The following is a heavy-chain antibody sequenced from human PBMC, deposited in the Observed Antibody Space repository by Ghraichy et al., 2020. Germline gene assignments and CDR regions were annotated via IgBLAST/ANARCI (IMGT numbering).Heavy chain of an antibody. D-gene: IGHD3-22*01. J-gene: IGHJ4*02. V-gene: IGHV3-23*01. CDR2: ISGSGGST. CDR3: AKRYYYGSSAYPDFDS. Sequence: GSLRLSCAASGFTFSMYAMSWVRQTPGGGLEWVSGISGSGGSTSYADSLKGRFTISRDNSKNTLYMQMNSLRAEDTAVYYCAKRYYYGSSAYPDFDSWGQGTLVTVSS. CDR1: GFTFSMYA.